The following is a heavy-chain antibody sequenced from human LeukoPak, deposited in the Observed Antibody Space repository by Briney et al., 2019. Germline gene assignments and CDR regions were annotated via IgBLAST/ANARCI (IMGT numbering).Heavy chain of an antibody. V-gene: IGHV3-9*01. J-gene: IGHJ4*02. CDR3: AKDPLAAAGTAFDY. CDR2: LSWNSDNI. Sequence: GRSLRLSCAASGFTFDDYAMHWVRQAPGKGLEWVSGLSWNSDNIGYADSVKGRFTISRDNAMNSLYLQMNSLRAEDTALYYCAKDPLAAAGTAFDYWGQGTLVTVSS. CDR1: GFTFDDYA. D-gene: IGHD6-13*01.